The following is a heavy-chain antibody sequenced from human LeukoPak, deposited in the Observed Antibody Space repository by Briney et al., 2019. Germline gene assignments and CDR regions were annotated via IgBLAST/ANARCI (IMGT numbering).Heavy chain of an antibody. Sequence: GGALRLSCAASGFTFSSYAMSWVRQAPGEGLEWGSAISGSGGSTYYADSVKGRFTISRDNSKNTLYLQMNSLRAEDTAVYYCANRIVGASDYFDYWGQGTLVTVSS. CDR2: ISGSGGST. J-gene: IGHJ4*02. V-gene: IGHV3-23*01. CDR1: GFTFSSYA. D-gene: IGHD1-26*01. CDR3: ANRIVGASDYFDY.